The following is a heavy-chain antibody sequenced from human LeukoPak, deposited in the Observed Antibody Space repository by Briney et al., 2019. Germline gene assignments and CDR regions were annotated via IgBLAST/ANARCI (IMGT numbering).Heavy chain of an antibody. D-gene: IGHD2-8*01. CDR1: TSAFANTA. CDR2: IIPIFETT. Sequence: SVTVSFTFATSAFANTAVNWGGHAPGQGLEWMGAIIPIFETTNYGAKFQGSITLTADGSTGTPYMDRSSLRYKDTAIYYCARRLRVSGDFDYWGQGTQV. V-gene: IGHV1-69*13. CDR3: ARRLRVSGDFDY. J-gene: IGHJ4*02.